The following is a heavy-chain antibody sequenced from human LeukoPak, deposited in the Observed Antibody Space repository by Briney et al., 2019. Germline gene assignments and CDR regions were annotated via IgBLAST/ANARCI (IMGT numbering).Heavy chain of an antibody. CDR1: GGSISSYY. CDR2: IYYSGST. J-gene: IGHJ4*02. D-gene: IGHD3-9*01. V-gene: IGHV4-59*12. Sequence: SETLSLTCTVSGGSISSYYWSWIRQFPGKGLEWIGYIYYSGSTNYNPSLKSRVTISVDTSKNQFSLKLSSVTAADTAVYYCAREGTNYDILTGFIVSSYFDYWGQGTLVTVSS. CDR3: AREGTNYDILTGFIVSSYFDY.